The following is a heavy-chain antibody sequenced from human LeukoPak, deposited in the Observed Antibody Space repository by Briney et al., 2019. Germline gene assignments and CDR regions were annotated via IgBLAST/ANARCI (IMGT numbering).Heavy chain of an antibody. CDR3: ARAPGERRGENFDY. Sequence: PGRSLRLSCAASGFTFSTYWMHWVRQVPGKGLVWVSRINSDGSSTNYADSVKGRFTISRDNAKNTLYLQMNSLRAEDTAVYYCARAPGERRGENFDYWGQGTLVTVSS. V-gene: IGHV3-74*01. CDR1: GFTFSTYW. D-gene: IGHD2-21*01. CDR2: INSDGSST. J-gene: IGHJ4*01.